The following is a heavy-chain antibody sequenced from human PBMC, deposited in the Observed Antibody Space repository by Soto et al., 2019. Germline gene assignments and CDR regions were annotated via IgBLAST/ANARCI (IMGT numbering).Heavy chain of an antibody. CDR3: ARVPPGYCSSTSCAHFDY. Sequence: QVQLVESGGGVVQPGRSLRLSCAASGFTFSSYAMHWVRQAPGTGLEWVAVISYDGSNKYYADSVKGRFTISRDNSKNTLYLQMNSLRAEDTAVYYCARVPPGYCSSTSCAHFDYWGQGTLVTVSS. CDR2: ISYDGSNK. D-gene: IGHD2-2*01. CDR1: GFTFSSYA. V-gene: IGHV3-30-3*01. J-gene: IGHJ4*02.